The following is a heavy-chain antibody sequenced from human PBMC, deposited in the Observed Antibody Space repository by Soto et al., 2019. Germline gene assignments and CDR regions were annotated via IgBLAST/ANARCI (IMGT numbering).Heavy chain of an antibody. J-gene: IGHJ6*02. D-gene: IGHD2-2*01. CDR3: AGGRPLAVQDIVVVPHYYGMDV. CDR1: GGTFSSYA. CDR2: IIPIFGTT. Sequence: QVQLVQSGAEVKKPGSSVKVSCKASGGTFSSYAISWVRQAPGQGLEWMGGIIPIFGTTNYAQKFQGRVTITADKSTSTAYMELRSLGSEDTAVYYCAGGRPLAVQDIVVVPHYYGMDVWGQGTTVTVSS. V-gene: IGHV1-69*06.